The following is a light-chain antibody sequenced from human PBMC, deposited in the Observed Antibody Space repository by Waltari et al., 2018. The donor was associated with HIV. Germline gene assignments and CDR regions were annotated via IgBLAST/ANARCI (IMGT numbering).Light chain of an antibody. CDR1: QSISSY. V-gene: IGKV1-39*01. J-gene: IGKJ1*01. Sequence: DIQMTQSPSSLSASVGDRVTISCRASQSISSYLNWYQQKPGKAPQLLIYAASSLQSGFPARFSCSGSGTDFTLTISSLQPVDFATYYGQQSDRTPQTFGQGTTVEL. CDR2: AAS. CDR3: QQSDRTPQT.